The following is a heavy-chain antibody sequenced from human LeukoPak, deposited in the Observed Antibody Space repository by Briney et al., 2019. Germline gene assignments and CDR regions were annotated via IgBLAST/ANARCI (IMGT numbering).Heavy chain of an antibody. V-gene: IGHV1-18*01. Sequence: ASVKVSCKASGGTFSSYAISWVRQAPGQGLGWMGWISAYNGNTNYAQKLQGRVTMTTDTSTSTAYMELRSLRSDDTAVYYCASALAAAGFDYWDQGTLVTVSS. J-gene: IGHJ4*02. CDR2: ISAYNGNT. D-gene: IGHD6-13*01. CDR3: ASALAAAGFDY. CDR1: GGTFSSYA.